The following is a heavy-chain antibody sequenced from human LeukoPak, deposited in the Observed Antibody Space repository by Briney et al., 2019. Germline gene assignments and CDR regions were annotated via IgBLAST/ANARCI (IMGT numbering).Heavy chain of an antibody. Sequence: GGPLRLSCAASGFTFSSYAMSWVRQAPGKGLEWVSAISGSGGSTYYADSVKGRFTISRDNSKNTLYLQMNSLRAEDTAVYYCAKGAYSSSSDWRDYYYYMDVWGKGTTVTVSS. D-gene: IGHD6-6*01. CDR3: AKGAYSSSSDWRDYYYYMDV. CDR1: GFTFSSYA. V-gene: IGHV3-23*01. J-gene: IGHJ6*03. CDR2: ISGSGGST.